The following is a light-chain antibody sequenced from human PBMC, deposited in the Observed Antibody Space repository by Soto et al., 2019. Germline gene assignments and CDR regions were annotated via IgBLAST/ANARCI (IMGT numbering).Light chain of an antibody. Sequence: DIVMTQSPDSLAVSLGERATINCKSSQSVLYSSNNKNYLSWYQQKPVQPPKLLIYWASTRESGVPDRFSGSGSGTDVTLTISSLQAEDVAVYYCQQYYSTPRTFGQGPKVEIK. CDR3: QQYYSTPRT. CDR1: QSVLYSSNNKNY. CDR2: WAS. V-gene: IGKV4-1*01. J-gene: IGKJ1*01.